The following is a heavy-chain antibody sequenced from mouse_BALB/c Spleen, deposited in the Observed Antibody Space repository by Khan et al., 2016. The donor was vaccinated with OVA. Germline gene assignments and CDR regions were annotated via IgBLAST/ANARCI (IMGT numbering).Heavy chain of an antibody. CDR3: ARLGYYGSSFYWYFDV. J-gene: IGHJ1*01. CDR2: INPYNDGT. Sequence: EVQLQESGPELVKPGASVKMSCKASGYTFTSYVMHWVKQKPGQGLEWIGYINPYNDGTKYNEKFKGKATLTSDQSSSTAYMELSSLTSEDSAVYYCARLGYYGSSFYWYFDVWGAGTTVTVSS. V-gene: IGHV1S136*01. CDR1: GYTFTSYV. D-gene: IGHD1-1*01.